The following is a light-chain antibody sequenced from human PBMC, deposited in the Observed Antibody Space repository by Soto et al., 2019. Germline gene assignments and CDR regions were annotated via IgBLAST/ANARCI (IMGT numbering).Light chain of an antibody. J-gene: IGLJ2*01. Sequence: QSVLTQPPAASGTPGQRVTISCSGSSSNIGTNTVHWYQQLPGTAPKLLIYSNDLRPSGVPDRFSGSKSGTSASLAISGLQYEDEADYYCEAWDDSLYGAVFGGGTKLTVL. CDR1: SSNIGTNT. V-gene: IGLV1-44*01. CDR3: EAWDDSLYGAV. CDR2: SND.